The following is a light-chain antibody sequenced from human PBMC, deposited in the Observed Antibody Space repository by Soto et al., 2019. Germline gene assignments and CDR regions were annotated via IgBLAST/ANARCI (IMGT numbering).Light chain of an antibody. J-gene: IGKJ4*01. CDR3: LQYNSYPLT. CDR1: QGISSY. Sequence: DIQMTQSPSSLSASVGDRVTITCRASQGISSYLAWFQQKPGKAPKSLIYGASTLQSGVPSKFSGSASGTDFTLTISSLQPEDSANYYCLQYNSYPLTFGGGTKVEI. CDR2: GAS. V-gene: IGKV1-16*02.